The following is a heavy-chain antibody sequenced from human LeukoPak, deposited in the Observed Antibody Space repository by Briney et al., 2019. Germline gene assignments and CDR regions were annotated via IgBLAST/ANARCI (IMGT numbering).Heavy chain of an antibody. J-gene: IGHJ5*02. D-gene: IGHD2-2*01. CDR1: GGSISSSSYY. CDR2: IYYSGST. V-gene: IGHV4-39*07. Sequence: SETLSLTCTVSGGSISSSSYYWGWIRQPPGKGLEWIGSIYYSGSTYYNPSLKSRVTISVDTSKNQFSLKLSSVTAADTAVYYCARDCCSSTSCPPGFDPWGQGTLVTVSS. CDR3: ARDCCSSTSCPPGFDP.